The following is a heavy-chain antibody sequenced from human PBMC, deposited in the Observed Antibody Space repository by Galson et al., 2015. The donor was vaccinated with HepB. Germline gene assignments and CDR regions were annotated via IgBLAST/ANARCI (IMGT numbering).Heavy chain of an antibody. CDR3: ATRAAERPPINYYSFDI. V-gene: IGHV3-23*01. D-gene: IGHD3-10*01. Sequence: SLRLSCAASGFTFSTYAMTWVRQAPGKGLEWVSCICGIGGSTHYADSVKGRFTISRDNSKNTLYLQMNSLRAEDTAVYYCATRAAERPPINYYSFDIWGQGTMVTVSS. CDR2: ICGIGGST. J-gene: IGHJ3*02. CDR1: GFTFSTYA.